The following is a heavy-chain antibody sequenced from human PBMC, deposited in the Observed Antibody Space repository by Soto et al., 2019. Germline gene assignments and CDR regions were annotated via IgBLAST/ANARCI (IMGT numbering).Heavy chain of an antibody. CDR3: AKYDNWNFYYFDY. CDR1: GFTFISYA. Sequence: GGSLRLSCAASGFTFISYAMSWVRQAPGKGLEWVSAISGSGGSTYYADSVKGRFTISRDNSKNTLYLQMNSLRAEDTAVYYCAKYDNWNFYYFDYWGQGTLVTVSS. CDR2: ISGSGGST. D-gene: IGHD1-7*01. J-gene: IGHJ4*02. V-gene: IGHV3-23*01.